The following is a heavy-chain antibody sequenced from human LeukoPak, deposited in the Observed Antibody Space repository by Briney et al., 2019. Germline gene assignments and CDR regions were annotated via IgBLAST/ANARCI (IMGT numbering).Heavy chain of an antibody. CDR3: ASLSDEVAGY. J-gene: IGHJ4*02. Sequence: GGSLRLSCAASGFTVSSNYMSWVRQAPGKGLEWVSVIYSGGSTYYADSVRGRFTITRDNSKNTLYLQMNSLRAEDTAVYYCASLSDEVAGYWGQGTLVTVSS. CDR1: GFTVSSNY. CDR2: IYSGGST. D-gene: IGHD6-19*01. V-gene: IGHV3-66*01.